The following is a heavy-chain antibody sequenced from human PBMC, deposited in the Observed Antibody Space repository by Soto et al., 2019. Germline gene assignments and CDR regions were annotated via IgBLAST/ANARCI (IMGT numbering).Heavy chain of an antibody. CDR1: GFTFSSHG. V-gene: IGHV3-33*01. CDR3: ARGNGGSYFDN. J-gene: IGHJ4*02. CDR2: IWYDGSNK. Sequence: QVQLVESGGGVVQPGRSLRLSCAASGFTFSSHGMHWVRQAPGKGLEWVAVIWYDGSNKYYADSVKGRLTISRDNSPNPLYLQMNSLRAEDTAVYYCARGNGGSYFDNWGQGTLVTVSS. D-gene: IGHD4-17*01.